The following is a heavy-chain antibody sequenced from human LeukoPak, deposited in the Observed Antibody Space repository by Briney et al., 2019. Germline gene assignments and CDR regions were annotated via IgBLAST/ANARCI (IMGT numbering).Heavy chain of an antibody. Sequence: GASVKVSCKASGYTSTGYYMHWVRQGPGQGLEWMGRINPNSGGTNYAQKFQGRVTMTRDTSISTAYMELSRLRSDDTAVYYCARGPKLGVADESYGMDVWGQGTTVTVSS. V-gene: IGHV1-2*06. CDR2: INPNSGGT. D-gene: IGHD6-19*01. CDR3: ARGPKLGVADESYGMDV. J-gene: IGHJ6*02. CDR1: GYTSTGYY.